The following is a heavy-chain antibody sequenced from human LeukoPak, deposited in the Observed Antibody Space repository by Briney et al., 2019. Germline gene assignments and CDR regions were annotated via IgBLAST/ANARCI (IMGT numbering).Heavy chain of an antibody. CDR3: ARELPYIVAPDAFDI. CDR2: IIPIFGTA. J-gene: IGHJ3*02. Sequence: SVKVSCKASGGTFSSYAISWVRQAPRQGLEWMGRIIPIFGTANYAQKFQGRVTITTDESTSTAYMELSSLRSEDTAVYYCARELPYIVAPDAFDIWGQGTMVTVSS. V-gene: IGHV1-69*05. D-gene: IGHD5-12*01. CDR1: GGTFSSYA.